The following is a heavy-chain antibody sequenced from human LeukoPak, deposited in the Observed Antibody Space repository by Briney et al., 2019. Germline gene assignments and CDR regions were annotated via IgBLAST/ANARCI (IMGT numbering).Heavy chain of an antibody. CDR1: GFTFSTYS. Sequence: GGSLRLSCAASGFTFSTYSMNWVRQAPGKGLEWVSFIRHDSTDLYYADSVKGRFTISRDNVKNLLYLQMNSLTAEDTAVYYCARHWSGETVWGRGTLVTVSS. CDR2: IRHDSTDL. J-gene: IGHJ4*02. CDR3: ARHWSGETV. D-gene: IGHD3-10*01. V-gene: IGHV3-48*01.